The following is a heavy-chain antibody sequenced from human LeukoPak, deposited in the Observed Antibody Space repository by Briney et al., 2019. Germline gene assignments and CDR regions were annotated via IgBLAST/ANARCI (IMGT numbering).Heavy chain of an antibody. CDR2: IYYSGST. Sequence: SETLSLTCAVYGGSFSGYYWSWIRQPPGKGLDWIGYIYYSGSTNYNPSLKSRVTISVDTSKNQFSLRLSSVTAADTAVYYCARDPSGYFNYWGQGTLATVSS. D-gene: IGHD3-22*01. CDR1: GGSFSGYY. CDR3: ARDPSGYFNY. V-gene: IGHV4-59*01. J-gene: IGHJ4*02.